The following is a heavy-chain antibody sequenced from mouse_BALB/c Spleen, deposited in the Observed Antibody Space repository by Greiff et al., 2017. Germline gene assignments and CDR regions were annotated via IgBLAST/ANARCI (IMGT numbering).Heavy chain of an antibody. CDR2: ISSGGGST. CDR1: GFAFSSYD. V-gene: IGHV5-12-1*01. D-gene: IGHD2-4*01. J-gene: IGHJ4*01. Sequence: EVQLVESGGGLVKPGGSLKLSCAASGFAFSSYDMSWVRQTPEKRLEWVAYISSGGGSTYYPDTVKGRFTISRDNAKNNLYLQMSSLKSEDAAMYYCARVIYAMDYWGQGTSVTVSS. CDR3: ARVIYAMDY.